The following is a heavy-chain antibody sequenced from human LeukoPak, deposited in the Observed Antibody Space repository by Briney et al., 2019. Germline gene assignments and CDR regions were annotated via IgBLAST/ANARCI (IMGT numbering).Heavy chain of an antibody. J-gene: IGHJ3*02. Sequence: GGSLRLSCAASGFTFSSYSMNWVRQAPGKGLEWVSSISSSSSYIYYADSVKGRFTISGDNAKNSLYLQMNSLRAEDTAVYYCARDLGYDSSGYYIYGFDIWGQGTMVTVSS. D-gene: IGHD3-22*01. V-gene: IGHV3-21*01. CDR3: ARDLGYDSSGYYIYGFDI. CDR2: ISSSSSYI. CDR1: GFTFSSYS.